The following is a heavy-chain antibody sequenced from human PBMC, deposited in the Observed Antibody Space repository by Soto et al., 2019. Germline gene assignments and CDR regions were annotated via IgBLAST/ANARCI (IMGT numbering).Heavy chain of an antibody. CDR2: INSDGSST. CDR3: ARRRGSSGWKTNFDY. D-gene: IGHD6-19*01. CDR1: GFTFSSYW. J-gene: IGHJ4*02. V-gene: IGHV3-74*01. Sequence: EVQLVESGGGLVQPGGSLRLSCAASGFTFSSYWMHWVRQAPGKGLVWVSRINSDGSSTSYADSVKGRFTISRDNAKNTLYLQMNSLRAEDTAVYYCARRRGSSGWKTNFDYWGQGTLVTVSP.